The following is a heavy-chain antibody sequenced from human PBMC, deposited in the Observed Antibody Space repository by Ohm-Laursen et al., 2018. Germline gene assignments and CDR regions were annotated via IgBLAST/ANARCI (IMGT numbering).Heavy chain of an antibody. V-gene: IGHV3-21*01. CDR1: GFSVTSYD. CDR3: ARGLFYYYGSGSSRGMDV. CDR2: ISETSSHI. D-gene: IGHD3-10*01. J-gene: IGHJ6*02. Sequence: SLRLSCAASGFSVTSYDMNWVRQAPGKGLEWISYISETSSHIYDADSVRGRFTVARDIAKNSLYLQLNSLGVEDTAVYYCARGLFYYYGSGSSRGMDVWGQGTTVTVSS.